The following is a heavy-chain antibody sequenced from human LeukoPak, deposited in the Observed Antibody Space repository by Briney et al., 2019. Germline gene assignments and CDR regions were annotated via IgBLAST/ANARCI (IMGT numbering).Heavy chain of an antibody. J-gene: IGHJ1*01. D-gene: IGHD3-22*01. CDR2: IYTSGST. CDR1: GGSISSYY. V-gene: IGHV4-4*09. CDR3: ARYDSSGYYAPRLGFQH. Sequence: SETLSLTCTVPGGSISSYYWSWIRQTPGKGLEWIGYIYTSGSTNYNPSLKSRVTISVDTSKNQFSLKLSSVTAADTAVYYCARYDSSGYYAPRLGFQHWGQGTLVTVSS.